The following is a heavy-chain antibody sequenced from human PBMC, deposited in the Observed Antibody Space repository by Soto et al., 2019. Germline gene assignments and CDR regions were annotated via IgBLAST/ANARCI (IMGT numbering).Heavy chain of an antibody. CDR2: ISYDGSSK. Sequence: QVQLVESGGGVVQPGRSLRLSCAASGFSFSSYGMHWVRQAPGKGLEWVAVISYDGSSKYYADSVKGRFTISRDNSKNTLYLQMNSLRAEDTALYYCAKDEYTSAWFWYFDLWGRGTLVTVSS. CDR1: GFSFSSYG. D-gene: IGHD6-19*01. V-gene: IGHV3-30*18. J-gene: IGHJ2*01. CDR3: AKDEYTSAWFWYFDL.